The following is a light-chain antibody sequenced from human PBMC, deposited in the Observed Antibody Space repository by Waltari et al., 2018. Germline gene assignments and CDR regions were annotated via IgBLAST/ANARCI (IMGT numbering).Light chain of an antibody. Sequence: QSALTQPASVSGSPGQSITISCTGPIRDVGGYNYVPWYQHNPGKAPKIIIHEVRNRPSGVSDRFSGTKSGNTASLTISGLQADDEADYYCSSYISTTTAVFGTGTKVTVL. CDR1: IRDVGGYNY. CDR3: SSYISTTTAV. J-gene: IGLJ1*01. V-gene: IGLV2-14*01. CDR2: EVR.